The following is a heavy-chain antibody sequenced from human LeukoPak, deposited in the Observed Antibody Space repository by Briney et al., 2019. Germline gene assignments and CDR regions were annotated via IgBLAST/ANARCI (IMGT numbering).Heavy chain of an antibody. Sequence: GRSLRLSCAASGFTFDDYAMHWVRQAPGQGLEWVSGISWNSGSIGYADSVKGRFTISRDNAKNSLYLQMNSLRAEDTALYYCAKDQDTAMGLFDYWGQGTLVTVSS. D-gene: IGHD5-18*01. V-gene: IGHV3-9*01. J-gene: IGHJ4*02. CDR3: AKDQDTAMGLFDY. CDR1: GFTFDDYA. CDR2: ISWNSGSI.